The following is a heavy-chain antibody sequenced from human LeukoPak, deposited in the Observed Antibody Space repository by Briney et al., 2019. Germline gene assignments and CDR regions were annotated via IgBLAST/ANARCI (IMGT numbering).Heavy chain of an antibody. J-gene: IGHJ4*02. Sequence: PSETLSLTCTVSGGSISSSGYHWGWIRQPPGKGLEWIGSIYYTGTTYYSPSLRSRLTMSVETSKNQFSLKLSSETAADTAVYYCVREITMTVVVDRGQGTLVTVSS. CDR1: GGSISSSGYH. CDR2: IYYTGTT. V-gene: IGHV4-39*07. CDR3: VREITMTVVVD. D-gene: IGHD3-22*01.